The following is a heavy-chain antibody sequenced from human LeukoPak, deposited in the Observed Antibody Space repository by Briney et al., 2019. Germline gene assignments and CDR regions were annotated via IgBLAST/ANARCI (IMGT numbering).Heavy chain of an antibody. J-gene: IGHJ4*02. CDR3: AKDLTLYGDFPYFDY. CDR1: GFTFSNDW. CDR2: ISYDGSNK. V-gene: IGHV3-30*18. Sequence: GGSLRLSCAASGFTFSNDWMHWVRQAPGKGLEWVAVISYDGSNKYYADSVEGRFTISRDNSKNTLYLEMNSLRAEDTAVYYCAKDLTLYGDFPYFDYWGRGTLVTVSS. D-gene: IGHD2-21*01.